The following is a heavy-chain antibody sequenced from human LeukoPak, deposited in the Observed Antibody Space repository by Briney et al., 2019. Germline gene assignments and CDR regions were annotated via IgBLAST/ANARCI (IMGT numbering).Heavy chain of an antibody. CDR2: ISSSSGSTI. Sequence: GGSLTLSCAASGFTFSTYEMHWVRQAPGKGLEWVSFISSSSGSTIHYADSVKGRFRISRDNAKNSLYLQMNSLRAEDTAVYYCARDRGYSTFDMWGQGTMVTVSS. CDR1: GFTFSTYE. J-gene: IGHJ3*02. CDR3: ARDRGYSTFDM. D-gene: IGHD5-18*01. V-gene: IGHV3-48*03.